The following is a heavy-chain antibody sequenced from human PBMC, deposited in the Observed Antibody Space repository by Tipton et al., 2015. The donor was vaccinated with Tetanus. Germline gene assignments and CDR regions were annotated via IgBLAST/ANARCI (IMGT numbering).Heavy chain of an antibody. D-gene: IGHD6-19*01. CDR3: ARIGWLQQNKPAFDI. Sequence: TLSLTCNVSGGSITSYYWSWIRQRPGRGLEWVGYVHYTGKDNYSPSLRSRVTLSVDTSKNQFSLKLSSVTAVDTAVYYCARIGWLQQNKPAFDIWGQGTVVTVSS. V-gene: IGHV4-59*13. CDR1: GGSITSYY. J-gene: IGHJ3*02. CDR2: VHYTGKD.